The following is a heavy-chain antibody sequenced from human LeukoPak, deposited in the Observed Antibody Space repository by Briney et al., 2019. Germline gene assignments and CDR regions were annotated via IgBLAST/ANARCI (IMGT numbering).Heavy chain of an antibody. D-gene: IGHD3-10*01. J-gene: IGHJ5*02. CDR1: GYTFTSYG. CDR3: ARGGLIRFGVQNWFDP. V-gene: IGHV1-18*01. Sequence: ASVKVSCKASGYTFTSYGISWVRQAPGQGLEWMGWISAYNGNTNYAQKLQGRVTMTTDTSTSTAYMELRSLRSEDTAVYYCARGGLIRFGVQNWFDPWGQGTLVTVSS. CDR2: ISAYNGNT.